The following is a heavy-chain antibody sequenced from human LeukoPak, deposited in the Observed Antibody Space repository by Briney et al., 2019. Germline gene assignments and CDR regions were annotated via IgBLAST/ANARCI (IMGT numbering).Heavy chain of an antibody. CDR1: PGSISNYY. D-gene: IGHD4-17*01. CDR2: IKQDGSKK. Sequence: ETLSLTCTVSPGSISNYYWSWVRQAPGKGLEWVANIKQDGSKKYYVDSVKGRFTISRDNAKNSLYLQMNSLRAEDTGVYYCARDRLSGEYEDYWGQGTVVTVSS. V-gene: IGHV3-7*01. CDR3: ARDRLSGEYEDY. J-gene: IGHJ4*02.